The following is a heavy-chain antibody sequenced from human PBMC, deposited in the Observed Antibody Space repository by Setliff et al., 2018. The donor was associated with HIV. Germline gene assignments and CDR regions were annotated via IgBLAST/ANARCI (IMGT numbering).Heavy chain of an antibody. CDR3: ARHRDPPGSSWIFYYYYMDL. Sequence: SSETLSLTCAVYGGSFSGYYWSWIRQPPGKGLEWIGEISHGGSTNYNPSLKSRVTISVDTSKNQFSLKLSSVTAADTGVYYCARHRDPPGSSWIFYYYYMDLWGEGTTVTVSS. D-gene: IGHD6-13*01. V-gene: IGHV4-34*01. J-gene: IGHJ6*03. CDR1: GGSFSGYY. CDR2: ISHGGST.